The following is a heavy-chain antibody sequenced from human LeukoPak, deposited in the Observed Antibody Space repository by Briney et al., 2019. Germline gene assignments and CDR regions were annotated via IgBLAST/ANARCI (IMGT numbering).Heavy chain of an antibody. V-gene: IGHV4-39*07. CDR2: INHSGST. D-gene: IGHD2-2*01. J-gene: IGHJ5*02. CDR3: ARRIVVVPAARGWFDP. Sequence: SETLSLTCTVSGGSISSSSYYWGWIRQPPGKGLEWIGEINHSGSTNYNPSLKSRVTISVDTSKNQFSLKLSSVTAADTAVYYCARRIVVVPAARGWFDPWGQGTLVTVSS. CDR1: GGSISSSSYY.